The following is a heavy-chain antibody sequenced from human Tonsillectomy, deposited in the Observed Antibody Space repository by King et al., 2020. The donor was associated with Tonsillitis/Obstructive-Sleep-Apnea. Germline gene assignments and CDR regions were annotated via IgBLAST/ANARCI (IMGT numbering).Heavy chain of an antibody. CDR1: GFTFSCYA. J-gene: IGHJ3*01. CDR2: ISYDVNIK. D-gene: IGHD6-13*01. V-gene: IGHV3-30*18. CDR3: AKVPGGSGWYLRAFDF. Sequence: VQLVESGRGVVQPGRSLILSCASSGFTFSCYAMHWGAQAPGKGMAWVALISYDVNIKYSADSVKARLTISRDNSKNTLYLQMNSLRPEDTAVYYCAKVPGGSGWYLRAFDFWGQGTMVTVSS.